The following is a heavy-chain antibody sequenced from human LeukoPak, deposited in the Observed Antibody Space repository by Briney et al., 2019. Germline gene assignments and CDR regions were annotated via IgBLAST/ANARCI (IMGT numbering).Heavy chain of an antibody. CDR3: ASQSDDYGDYALDY. CDR1: GYTFTSYG. J-gene: IGHJ4*02. D-gene: IGHD4-17*01. Sequence: GASVKVSCKASGYTFTSYGISWVRQAPGQGLEWVGWISANNGDTDYAQKFQGRVTITRDTSASTAYMELSSLRSEDTAVYYCASQSDDYGDYALDYWGQGTLVTVSS. V-gene: IGHV1-18*01. CDR2: ISANNGDT.